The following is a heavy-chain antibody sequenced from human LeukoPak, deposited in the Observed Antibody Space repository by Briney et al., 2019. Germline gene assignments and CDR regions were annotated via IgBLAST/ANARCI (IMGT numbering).Heavy chain of an antibody. CDR2: IIPIFGTA. CDR1: GGTFSSYA. CDR3: ARKGNSGSFDY. D-gene: IGHD4-23*01. J-gene: IGHJ4*02. Sequence: GASVKVSCKASGGTFSSYAISWVRQAPGQGLEWMGGIIPIFGTANYAQKFQGRVTITADKSTSTAYMELSSLRSEDTAVYYCARKGNSGSFDYWGQGTLVTVSS. V-gene: IGHV1-69*06.